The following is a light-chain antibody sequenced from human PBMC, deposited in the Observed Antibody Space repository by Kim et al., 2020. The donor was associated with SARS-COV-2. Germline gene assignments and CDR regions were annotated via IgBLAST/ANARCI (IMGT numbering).Light chain of an antibody. CDR1: KLGEKY. CDR2: QDR. Sequence: SYDLTQPPSVSVSPGQTASITCSGDKLGEKYACWYQQKPGQSPVLVIYQDRKRPSGIPERFSGSNSGNTATLTISGTQAMDEADYYCQAWDSSTGGVFGG. V-gene: IGLV3-1*01. J-gene: IGLJ2*01. CDR3: QAWDSSTGGV.